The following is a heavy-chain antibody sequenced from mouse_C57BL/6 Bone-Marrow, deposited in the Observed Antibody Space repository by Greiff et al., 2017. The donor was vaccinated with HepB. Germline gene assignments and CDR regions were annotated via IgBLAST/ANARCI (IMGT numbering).Heavy chain of an antibody. CDR2: IFTGSGST. V-gene: IGHV1-75*01. Sequence: QVQLKQSGPELVKPGASVKISCKASGYTFTDYYINWVKQRPGQGLEWIGWIFTGSGSTYYNEKFKGKASLTVDKSSSTAYMLLSSLTSEDSAVYLCARNWVTTDGGAMDYWGQGTSVTVSS. J-gene: IGHJ4*01. D-gene: IGHD2-2*01. CDR1: GYTFTDYY. CDR3: ARNWVTTDGGAMDY.